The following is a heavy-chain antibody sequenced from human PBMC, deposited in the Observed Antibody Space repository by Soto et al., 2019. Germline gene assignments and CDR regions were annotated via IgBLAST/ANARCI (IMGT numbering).Heavy chain of an antibody. CDR3: ARANDCSSTSCYFRFRYYGIDV. CDR2: IYPGDSDT. V-gene: IGHV5-51*01. Sequence: GESLKISCKGSGYSFTSYWIGRERQMPGKVLEWMGIIYPGDSDTRYSPSFQGQVTISADKSISTAYLQWSGLKASDTAMYYCARANDCSSTSCYFRFRYYGIDVWGQGXTVTVYS. CDR1: GYSFTSYW. D-gene: IGHD2-2*01. J-gene: IGHJ6*02.